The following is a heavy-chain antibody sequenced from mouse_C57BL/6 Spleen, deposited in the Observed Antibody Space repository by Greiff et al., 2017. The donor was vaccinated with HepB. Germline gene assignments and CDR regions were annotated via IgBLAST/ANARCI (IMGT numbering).Heavy chain of an antibody. CDR3: ATPTGRGGNYFDY. J-gene: IGHJ2*01. D-gene: IGHD4-1*02. Sequence: QVQLKESGAELARPGASVKMSCKASGYTFTSYTMHWVKQRPGQGLEWIGYINPSSGYTKYNQKFKDKATLTADKSSSTAYMQLSSLTSEDSAVYYCATPTGRGGNYFDYWGQGTTLTVSS. CDR1: GYTFTSYT. V-gene: IGHV1-4*01. CDR2: INPSSGYT.